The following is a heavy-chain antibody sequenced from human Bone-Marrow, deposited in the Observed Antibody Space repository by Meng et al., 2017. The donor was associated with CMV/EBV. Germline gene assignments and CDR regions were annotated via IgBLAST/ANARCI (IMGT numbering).Heavy chain of an antibody. CDR3: AKDPLQYCSSTSCLFDY. D-gene: IGHD2-2*01. CDR1: FTCSSYA. CDR2: ISGSGGST. V-gene: IGHV3-23*01. Sequence: FTCSSYAMSWVRQAPGKGLEWVSAISGSGGSTYYADSVKGRFTISRDNSKNTLYLQMNSLRAEDTAVYYCAKDPLQYCSSTSCLFDYWGQGTLVTVSS. J-gene: IGHJ4*02.